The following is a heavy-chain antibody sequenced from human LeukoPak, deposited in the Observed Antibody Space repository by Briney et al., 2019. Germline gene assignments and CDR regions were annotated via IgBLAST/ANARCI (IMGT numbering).Heavy chain of an antibody. D-gene: IGHD2-21*02. V-gene: IGHV1-2*02. J-gene: IGHJ3*02. CDR1: GYTFTGYY. CDR3: ARAVVTADSDAFDI. CDR2: INPNSGGT. Sequence: ASVKVSCKASGYTFTGYYMHWVRQAPGQGLEWMGWINPNSGGTNYAQKLQGRVTMTTDTSTSTAYMELRSLRSDDTAVYYCARAVVTADSDAFDIWGQGTMVTASS.